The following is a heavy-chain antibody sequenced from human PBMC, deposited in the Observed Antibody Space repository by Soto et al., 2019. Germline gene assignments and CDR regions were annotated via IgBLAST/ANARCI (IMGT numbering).Heavy chain of an antibody. V-gene: IGHV3-23*01. J-gene: IGHJ5*02. CDR2: IGGSGAVP. CDR3: VKCDVLMMTSGGWCNGFDP. CDR1: GFSFGTFA. Sequence: EVQLLESGGTLVQPGGSLRLSCAASGFSFGTFAMNWVRQAPGEGVEWVLSIGGSGAVPHYAASVKGRFTISRDNSKNMVYLQMNTLRAEDTAVYDCVKCDVLMMTSGGWCNGFDPWGQGTLVTVSS. D-gene: IGHD3-16*01.